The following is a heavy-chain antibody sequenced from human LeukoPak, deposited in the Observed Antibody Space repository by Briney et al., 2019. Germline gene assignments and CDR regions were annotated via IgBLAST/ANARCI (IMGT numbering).Heavy chain of an antibody. CDR1: GDSISSGSYY. CDR2: IYTSGNT. J-gene: IGHJ6*03. V-gene: IGHV4-61*02. CDR3: ARVGRIAAAGTSLRGAYYYYYMDV. Sequence: SQTLSLTCTVSGDSISSGSYYWSWIRQPAGEGLEWIGRIYTSGNTNYNPSLKSRATISVDTSKNQFSLKLSSVTAADTAVYYCARVGRIAAAGTSLRGAYYYYYMDVWGKGTTVTVSS. D-gene: IGHD6-13*01.